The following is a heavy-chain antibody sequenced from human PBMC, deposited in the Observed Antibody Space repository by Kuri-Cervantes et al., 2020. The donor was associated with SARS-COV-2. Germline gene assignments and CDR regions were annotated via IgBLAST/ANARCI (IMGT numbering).Heavy chain of an antibody. CDR3: ARLVPYYDFWSDSYYFDY. J-gene: IGHJ4*02. CDR2: IYYSGRT. V-gene: IGHV4-39*01. CDR1: GGSISSSSYY. Sequence: SETLSLTCTVSGGSISSSSYYWGWIRQPPGKGLEWIGSIYYSGRTYYNPSLKSRVTISVDTSKNQFSLKLSSVTAADTAVYYCARLVPYYDFWSDSYYFDYWGQGTLVTVSS. D-gene: IGHD3-3*01.